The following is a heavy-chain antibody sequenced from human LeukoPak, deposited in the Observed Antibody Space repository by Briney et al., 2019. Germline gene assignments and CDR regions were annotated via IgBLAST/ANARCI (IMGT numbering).Heavy chain of an antibody. D-gene: IGHD1-26*01. CDR3: TTDVGATYFDY. CDR2: IKSKTDGGTT. V-gene: IGHV3-15*01. CDR1: GFTFSNAW. J-gene: IGHJ4*02. Sequence: PGRSLRLSCAASGFTFSNAWMSWVRQAPGKGLEWVGRIKSKTDGGTTDYAAPVKGRFTISRDDSKNTLYLQMNSLKTEDTAVYYCTTDVGATYFDYWGQGSLVTVSS.